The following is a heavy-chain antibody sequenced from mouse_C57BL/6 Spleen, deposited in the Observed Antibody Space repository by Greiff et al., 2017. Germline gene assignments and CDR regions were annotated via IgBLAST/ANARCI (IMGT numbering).Heavy chain of an antibody. V-gene: IGHV1-82*01. J-gene: IGHJ4*01. Sequence: QVQLQQSGPELVKPGASVKISCKASGYAFSSSWMNWVKQRPGKGLEWIGRIYPGDGDTNYNGKFKGKATLTADKSSSTAYMPLSSLTSEDSAVYFCARQLRLLRNAMDYWGQGTSVTVSS. CDR3: ARQLRLLRNAMDY. D-gene: IGHD3-2*02. CDR2: IYPGDGDT. CDR1: GYAFSSSW.